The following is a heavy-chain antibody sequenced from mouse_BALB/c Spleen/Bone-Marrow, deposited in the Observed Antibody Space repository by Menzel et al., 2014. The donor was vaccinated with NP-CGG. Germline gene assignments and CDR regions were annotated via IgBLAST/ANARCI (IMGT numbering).Heavy chain of an antibody. CDR1: AYSITSGYG. Sequence: VQLQQSGPDLVKPSQSLSLTCTVTAYSITSGYGWHWIRQFPGNKLDWLGHIHYSGNTNYNPSLKSRISITRDTSKNQFFLQLNSVTTEDTATYYCVREDRYEAYFPYWGQGTLVTVSA. J-gene: IGHJ3*01. V-gene: IGHV3-1*02. CDR2: IHYSGNT. CDR3: VREDRYEAYFPY. D-gene: IGHD2-14*01.